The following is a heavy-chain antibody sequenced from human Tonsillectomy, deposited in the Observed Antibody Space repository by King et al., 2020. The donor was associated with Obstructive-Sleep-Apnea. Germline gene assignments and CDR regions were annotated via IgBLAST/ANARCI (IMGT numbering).Heavy chain of an antibody. Sequence: VQLVESGGGLVQPGGSLRLSCAASGFTFSSYWMSWVRQAPGKGLEWVANVKHDGSDKYYVDSVKGRFTISRDNAKNSLSLQMNSLRVEDTAVYYCTREAESDWYHQQEYFQHWGQGTLVTVSS. CDR2: VKHDGSDK. CDR1: GFTFSSYW. CDR3: TREAESDWYHQQEYFQH. V-gene: IGHV3-7*03. J-gene: IGHJ1*01. D-gene: IGHD2-21*02.